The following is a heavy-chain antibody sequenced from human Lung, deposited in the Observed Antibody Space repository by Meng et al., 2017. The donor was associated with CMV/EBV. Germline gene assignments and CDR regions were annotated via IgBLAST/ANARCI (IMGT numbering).Heavy chain of an antibody. CDR1: GFTFRTYA. Sequence: QWQLVESGGGVVRPGRSLRLSCAASGFTFRTYAMHWVRQAPGKGLEWMTIISYDGNNKYADSVKGRFTISRDNSKNTLYLQMNSLRTEDTAVYYCAREGPDYNSSYFDYWRQGTLVTVSS. J-gene: IGHJ4*02. CDR3: AREGPDYNSSYFDY. V-gene: IGHV3-30-3*01. CDR2: ISYDGNN. D-gene: IGHD2/OR15-2a*01.